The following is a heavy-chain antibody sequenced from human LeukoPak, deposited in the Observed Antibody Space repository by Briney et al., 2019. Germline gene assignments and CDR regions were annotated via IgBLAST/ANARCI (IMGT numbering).Heavy chain of an antibody. J-gene: IGHJ6*03. Sequence: SLRLSCAASGFTFDDYAMRWVRQAPGKGLEWVSGISWNSGSIGYADSVKGRFTISRDNAKNSLYLQMNSLRAEDTAVYYCARRSSNHPPYYYYYYMDVWGKGTTVTVSS. CDR1: GFTFDDYA. CDR3: ARRSSNHPPYYYYYYMDV. V-gene: IGHV3-9*01. D-gene: IGHD4-11*01. CDR2: ISWNSGSI.